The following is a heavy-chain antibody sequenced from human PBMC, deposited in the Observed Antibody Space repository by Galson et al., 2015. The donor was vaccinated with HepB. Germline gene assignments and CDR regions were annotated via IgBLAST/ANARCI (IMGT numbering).Heavy chain of an antibody. CDR2: INPNSGYT. Sequence: SVKVSCKASGYTFSGHYIHWVRQAPGQGLECMGWINPNSGYTNYAQKFQGRVTMTRDTSISTAYMELSGLNSDDTAVYYCARLGGGGPYGDYWGQGALVTVSS. CDR1: GYTFSGHY. V-gene: IGHV1-2*02. D-gene: IGHD3-16*01. CDR3: ARLGGGGPYGDY. J-gene: IGHJ4*02.